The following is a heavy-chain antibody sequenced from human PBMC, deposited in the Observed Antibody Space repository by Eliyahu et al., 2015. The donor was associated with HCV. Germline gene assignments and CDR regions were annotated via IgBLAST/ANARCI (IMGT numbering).Heavy chain of an antibody. Sequence: EVQLVESGGGLVKPGGSLRLSCAASGFTFSSYSMNWVRQAPGKGLEWVSSISSSRCFIFYADSVKGRFTISRDNAKNSLYLQMNSLRAEDTAVYYCARDAGYCSSTSCYYWHFQHWGQGTLVTVSS. J-gene: IGHJ1*01. V-gene: IGHV3-21*01. CDR3: ARDAGYCSSTSCYYWHFQH. CDR2: ISSSRCFI. CDR1: GFTFSSYS. D-gene: IGHD2-2*03.